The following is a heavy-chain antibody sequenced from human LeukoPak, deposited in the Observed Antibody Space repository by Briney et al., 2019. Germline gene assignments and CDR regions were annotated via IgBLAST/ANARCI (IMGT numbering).Heavy chain of an antibody. Sequence: KPSETLSLTCTVSGGSISSYYWSWIRQPPGKGLEWIGYIYYSGSTNYNPSLKSRVTISVDTSKNQFSLKLSSVTAADTAVYYCARLVRAAAGTVWYFDLWGRGTLVTVSS. CDR1: GGSISSYY. D-gene: IGHD6-13*01. CDR2: IYYSGST. V-gene: IGHV4-59*08. J-gene: IGHJ2*01. CDR3: ARLVRAAAGTVWYFDL.